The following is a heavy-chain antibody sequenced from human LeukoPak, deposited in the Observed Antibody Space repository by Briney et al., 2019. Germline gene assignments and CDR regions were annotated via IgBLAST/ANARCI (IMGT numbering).Heavy chain of an antibody. D-gene: IGHD3-3*01. CDR2: ISSSSSYT. Sequence: GGSLRLSCAASGFTFSDYYMSWIRQAPGKGLEWVSYISSSSSYTNYADSVKGRFTISRDNSKNTLYLQMDSLRAEDTAVYYCAKDAPAIFEVEHYGMDVWGQGTTVTVSS. J-gene: IGHJ6*02. V-gene: IGHV3-11*06. CDR1: GFTFSDYY. CDR3: AKDAPAIFEVEHYGMDV.